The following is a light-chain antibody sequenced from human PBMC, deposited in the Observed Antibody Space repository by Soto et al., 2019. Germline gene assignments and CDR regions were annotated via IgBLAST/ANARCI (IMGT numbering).Light chain of an antibody. CDR2: TAS. CDR1: QAIRND. Sequence: QSPSSLSASVGDRVIITCRASQAIRNDLGWYQQKPGKAPKLLIYTASTLQSGVPSRFSGSGSGADFTLTIRSLQPEDSATYYCLHDYSYPRTFGQGTKVDIK. CDR3: LHDYSYPRT. V-gene: IGKV1-6*01. J-gene: IGKJ1*01.